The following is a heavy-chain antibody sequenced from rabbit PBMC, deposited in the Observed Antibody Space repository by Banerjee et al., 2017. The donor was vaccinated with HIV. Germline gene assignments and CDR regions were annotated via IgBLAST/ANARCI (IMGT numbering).Heavy chain of an antibody. CDR2: ITYRGSA. V-gene: IGHV1S47*01. CDR3: ARDRYGADAGYNF. J-gene: IGHJ4*01. CDR1: GFDFSSYA. D-gene: IGHD4-2*01. Sequence: QEPLVESGGGLFQPGGSLALSCKASGFDFSSYAITWVRQAPGKGLEYIGYITYRGSAYYASWVNGRFTISRENTQNTLYLQLNSLTAADTATYFCARDRYGADAGYNFWGPGTLVTVS.